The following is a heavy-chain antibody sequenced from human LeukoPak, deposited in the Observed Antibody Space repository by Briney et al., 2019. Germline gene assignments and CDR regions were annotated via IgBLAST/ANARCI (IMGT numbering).Heavy chain of an antibody. D-gene: IGHD3-22*01. V-gene: IGHV1-69*13. CDR1: GGTFSIYA. CDR3: ARDLYYDTKRKGLDY. Sequence: AASVKVSCTASGGTFSIYAISWVRQAPGQGLEWMGGIIPIFGTANYAQKFQGRVTITADESTSTAYMELSSLRSEDTAVYYCARDLYYDTKRKGLDYWGQGTLVTVSS. J-gene: IGHJ4*02. CDR2: IIPIFGTA.